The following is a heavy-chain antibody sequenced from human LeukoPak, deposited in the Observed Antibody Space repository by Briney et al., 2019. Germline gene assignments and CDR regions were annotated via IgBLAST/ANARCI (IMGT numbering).Heavy chain of an antibody. J-gene: IGHJ4*02. CDR3: CIMVRGGNLLDY. V-gene: IGHV1-2*06. D-gene: IGHD3-10*01. CDR1: GYTFTGYY. CDR2: INPNSGGT. Sequence: ASVKVSCKASGYTFTGYYMHWVRQAPGQGLEWMGRINPNSGGTNYAQKFQGRVTMTRDTSISTAYMELSRLRSDDTAVYYCCIMVRGGNLLDYWGQGTLVTVSS.